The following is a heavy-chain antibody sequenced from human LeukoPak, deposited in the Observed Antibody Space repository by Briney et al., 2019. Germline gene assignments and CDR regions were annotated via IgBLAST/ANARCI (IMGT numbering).Heavy chain of an antibody. Sequence: PGRSLRLSCAASGFTFSSYGMHWVRQAPGKGLEWVAVISYDGSNKYYADSVKGRFTISRDNSKNTLYLQMNSLRAEDTAVYYCAREGREDYDFWSGYYGFDYWGQGTLVTVSS. V-gene: IGHV3-30*03. J-gene: IGHJ4*02. CDR3: AREGREDYDFWSGYYGFDY. D-gene: IGHD3-3*01. CDR1: GFTFSSYG. CDR2: ISYDGSNK.